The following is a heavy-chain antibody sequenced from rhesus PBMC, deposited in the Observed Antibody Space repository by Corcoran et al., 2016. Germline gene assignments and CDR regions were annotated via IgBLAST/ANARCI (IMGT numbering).Heavy chain of an antibody. V-gene: IGHV4-169*02. CDR1: GGSISSSY. J-gene: IGHJ6*01. Sequence: QLQLQESGPGLVKPSETLSLTCAVSGGSISSSYWSWIRQAPGKGLEWIGYISGGASSTTYHPSLTSRVTLSVDTSKNQLSLKLSSVTAADTAVYYCARDKDCTSTTCPRGDYGLDSWGQGVVVTVSS. CDR3: ARDKDCTSTTCPRGDYGLDS. D-gene: IGHD2-2*01. CDR2: ISGGASST.